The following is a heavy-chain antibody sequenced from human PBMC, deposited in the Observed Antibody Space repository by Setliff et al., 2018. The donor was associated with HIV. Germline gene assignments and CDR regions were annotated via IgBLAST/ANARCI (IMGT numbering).Heavy chain of an antibody. V-gene: IGHV4-38-2*01. J-gene: IGHJ5*01. CDR1: GYSISSDYY. CDR3: ARGFEGFCSGGSCHWFDS. CDR2: IDHRGRT. D-gene: IGHD2-15*01. Sequence: PSETLSLTCAVSGYSISSDYYWNWIRQTPGKGLEWLGEIDHRGRTNYNPSLKNRVTISRDTSKNQFSLRLSSTTVADTAVYYCARGFEGFCSGGSCHWFDSWGQGTLVTVSS.